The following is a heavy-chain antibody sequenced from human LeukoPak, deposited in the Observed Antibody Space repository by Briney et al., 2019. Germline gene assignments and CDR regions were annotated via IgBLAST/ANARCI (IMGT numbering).Heavy chain of an antibody. CDR1: GGSISSYC. D-gene: IGHD2-15*01. CDR3: ASQGYCSDGSCRDY. V-gene: IGHV4-59*01. J-gene: IGHJ4*02. Sequence: PSETLSLTCTVSGGSISSYCWSWIRQPPGKGLEWIGYIYYSGSTNYNPSLKSRVTISVDTSKNQFSLKLSSVTAADTAVYYCASQGYCSDGSCRDYWGQGTLVTVPS. CDR2: IYYSGST.